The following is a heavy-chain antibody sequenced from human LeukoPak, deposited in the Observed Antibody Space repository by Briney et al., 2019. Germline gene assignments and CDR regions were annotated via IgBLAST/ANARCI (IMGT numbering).Heavy chain of an antibody. CDR1: GYKFISHY. CDR2: MHGGNGNT. CDR3: AREGSYCVGGDCYSFDF. Sequence: ASVTPSCKASGYKFISHYLQWVRQAPALGPEWMGWMHGGNGNTRYAEKFEGRVTMTRDTSTSTAYMDLSRLTSDDTAVYYCAREGSYCVGGDCYSFDFWGQGTLVTVSS. D-gene: IGHD2-21*02. J-gene: IGHJ4*02. V-gene: IGHV1-2*02.